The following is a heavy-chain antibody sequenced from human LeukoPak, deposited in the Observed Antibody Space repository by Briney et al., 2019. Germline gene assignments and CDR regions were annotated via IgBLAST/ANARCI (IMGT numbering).Heavy chain of an antibody. D-gene: IGHD3-10*01. CDR1: GGSISSSSYY. CDR3: ARDYGSVYYMDV. Sequence: SETLSLTCTVSGGSISSSSYYWGWIRQPPGKGLEWIGSIYYSGSTYYNPSLKSRVTISVDTSKNQFSLKLSSVTAADTAVYYCARDYGSVYYMDVWGKGTTVTVSS. V-gene: IGHV4-39*07. J-gene: IGHJ6*03. CDR2: IYYSGST.